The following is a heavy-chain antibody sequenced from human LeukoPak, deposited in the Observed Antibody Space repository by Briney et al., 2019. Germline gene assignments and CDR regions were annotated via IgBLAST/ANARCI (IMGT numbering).Heavy chain of an antibody. D-gene: IGHD1-26*01. V-gene: IGHV4-34*01. CDR3: ARGNGVVGANYFDY. CDR2: INHSGST. Sequence: SETLSLTCTVSGGSISSYYWSWIRQPPGKGLEWIGEINHSGSTNYNPSLKSRVTISVDTSKNQFSLKLSSVTAADTAVYYCARGNGVVGANYFDYWGQGTLVTVSS. J-gene: IGHJ4*02. CDR1: GGSISSYY.